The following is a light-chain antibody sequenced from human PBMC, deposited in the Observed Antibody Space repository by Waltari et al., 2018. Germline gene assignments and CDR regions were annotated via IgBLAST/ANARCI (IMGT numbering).Light chain of an antibody. CDR2: GAS. J-gene: IGKJ1*01. V-gene: IGKV3-20*01. CDR1: QSVGGT. Sequence: DIVLTQSPGTLSLSPGERATLSCWASQSVGGTLAWYQQKPGQAPRLLIYGASSRATDIPDRFSGSGSGTVFSLSISRLEPEDSAVYYCQHYVRLPVTFGQGTKVEIK. CDR3: QHYVRLPVT.